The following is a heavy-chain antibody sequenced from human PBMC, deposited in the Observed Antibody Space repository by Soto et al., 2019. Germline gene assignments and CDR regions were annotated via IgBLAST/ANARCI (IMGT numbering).Heavy chain of an antibody. J-gene: IGHJ5*02. V-gene: IGHV4-39*01. CDR3: ARHVKTGSAGTSTIVRGWFDP. D-gene: IGHD6-19*01. CDR1: GGSISSSSYY. CDR2: IYYSGST. Sequence: QLQLQESGPGLVKPSETLSLTCTVSGGSISSSSYYWGCIRQPPGKGLELIGIIYYSGSTYYNPSLKSRVTISYETYKKQFSLKLRYVTEADTAVYYCARHVKTGSAGTSTIVRGWFDPWGQGTLVTVSS.